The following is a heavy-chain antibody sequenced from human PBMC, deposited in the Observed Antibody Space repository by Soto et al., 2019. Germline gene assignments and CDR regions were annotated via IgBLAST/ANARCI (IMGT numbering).Heavy chain of an antibody. Sequence: GGSLRLSCAASGFTVSSNYMSWVRQAPGKGLEWVSVIYSGGTTYYADSVKGRFTISRDNSKNTLYLQMNSLRAEDTAVYYCAKDPNPWQWLAFDYWGQGTLVTVSS. J-gene: IGHJ4*02. D-gene: IGHD6-19*01. V-gene: IGHV3-66*01. CDR2: IYSGGTT. CDR1: GFTVSSNY. CDR3: AKDPNPWQWLAFDY.